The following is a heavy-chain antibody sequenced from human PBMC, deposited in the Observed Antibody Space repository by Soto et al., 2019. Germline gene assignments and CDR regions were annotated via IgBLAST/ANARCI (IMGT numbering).Heavy chain of an antibody. CDR3: ARNAQRPYSDYDG. V-gene: IGHV3-7*01. J-gene: IGHJ4*02. CDR2: IKEDGSEK. Sequence: EVQLVESGGGLVQPGGSLRLSCVASGFTFSGHFMTWVRQCPGKGLEWVASIKEDGSEKYYVESVKGRFTISRDNGKNSVYLQMYSLRDDDTAVYYCARNAQRPYSDYDGWGQGTQVTVSS. D-gene: IGHD4-17*01. CDR1: GFTFSGHF.